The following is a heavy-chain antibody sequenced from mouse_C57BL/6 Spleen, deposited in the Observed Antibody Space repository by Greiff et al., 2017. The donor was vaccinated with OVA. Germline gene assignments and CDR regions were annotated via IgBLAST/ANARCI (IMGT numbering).Heavy chain of an antibody. D-gene: IGHD4-1*01. CDR3: AKNGGTGTYYAMDY. CDR1: GFSLTSYG. V-gene: IGHV2-5*01. J-gene: IGHJ4*01. Sequence: QVQLQQSGPGLVQPSQSLSITCTVSGFSLTSYGVHWVRQSPGKGLEWLGVIWRGGSTDYNAAFMSRLSITKDNSKSQVFFKMNSLQADDTAIYYCAKNGGTGTYYAMDYWGQGTSVTVSS. CDR2: IWRGGST.